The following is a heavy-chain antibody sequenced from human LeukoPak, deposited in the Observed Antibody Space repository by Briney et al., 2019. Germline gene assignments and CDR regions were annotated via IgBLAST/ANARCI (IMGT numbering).Heavy chain of an antibody. V-gene: IGHV4-59*01. Sequence: SETLSLTCTVSGGSISNYYWSWIRHPPGKGLEWIGYIYNSGSTNYNPSLKSRVSISVDTSKNQFSLKLSSVTAADTAVYYCARDGTSRSIQHWGQGALVTVSS. D-gene: IGHD1-26*01. CDR1: GGSISNYY. CDR2: IYNSGST. J-gene: IGHJ1*01. CDR3: ARDGTSRSIQH.